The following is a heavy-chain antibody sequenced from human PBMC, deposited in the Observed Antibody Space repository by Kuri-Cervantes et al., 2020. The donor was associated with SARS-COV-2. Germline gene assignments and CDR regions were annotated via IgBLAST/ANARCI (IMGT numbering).Heavy chain of an antibody. D-gene: IGHD2-15*01. CDR3: ARVAGSYYYYYGMDV. CDR2: INAGNGNT. CDR1: GYTFTGYY. V-gene: IGHV1-3*01. J-gene: IGHJ6*02. Sequence: SVKVSCKASGYTFTGYYMHWVRQAPGQRLEWMGWINAGNGNTKYSQKFQGRVTITRDTSASTAYMELSSLRSEDTAVYYCARVAGSYYYYYGMDVWGQGTTVTVSS.